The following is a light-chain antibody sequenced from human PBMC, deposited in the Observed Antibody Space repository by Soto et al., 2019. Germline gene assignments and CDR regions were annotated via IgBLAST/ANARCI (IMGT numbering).Light chain of an antibody. CDR2: EVT. Sequence: QSALTQPASASGSPGQSVTISCTGSSSDIGGNNYVSWYQQHPGKAPKLMINEVTKRPSGVSDRFSGSMSGNTASLTVSGLQAEHEADYYCSSNAGSHSDVVFGGGTKLTVL. CDR3: SSNAGSHSDVV. CDR1: SSDIGGNNY. V-gene: IGLV2-8*01. J-gene: IGLJ2*01.